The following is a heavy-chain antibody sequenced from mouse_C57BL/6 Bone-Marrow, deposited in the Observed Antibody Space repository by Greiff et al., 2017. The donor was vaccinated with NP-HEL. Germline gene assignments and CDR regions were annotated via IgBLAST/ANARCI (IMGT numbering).Heavy chain of an antibody. V-gene: IGHV5-17*01. CDR2: ISSGSSTI. CDR3: ARRTGYYYAMDY. CDR1: GFTFSDYG. Sequence: EVKLMESGGGLVKPGGSLKLSCAASGFTFSDYGMHWVRQAPEKGLEWVAYISSGSSTIYYADTVKGRFTISRDNAKNTLVLQMTSLRSEDTARYYCARRTGYYYAMDYWGQGTSVTVSS. J-gene: IGHJ4*01. D-gene: IGHD4-1*01.